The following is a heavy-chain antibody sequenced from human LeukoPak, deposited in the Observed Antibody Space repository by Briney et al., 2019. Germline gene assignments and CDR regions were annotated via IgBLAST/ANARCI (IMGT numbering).Heavy chain of an antibody. V-gene: IGHV3-20*04. CDR3: ARAHRATVTTSYYYYYMDV. CDR1: GFTFDDYG. Sequence: PGGSLRLSRAASGFTFDDYGMSWVRQAPGKGLEWVSGINWNGGSTGYADSVKGRFTISRDNAKNSLYLQMNSLRAEDTAFYYCARAHRATVTTSYYYYYMDVWGKGTTVTVSS. J-gene: IGHJ6*03. CDR2: INWNGGST. D-gene: IGHD4-17*01.